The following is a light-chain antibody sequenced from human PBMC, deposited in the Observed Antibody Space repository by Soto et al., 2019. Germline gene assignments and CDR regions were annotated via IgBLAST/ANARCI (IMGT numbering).Light chain of an antibody. Sequence: IQMTQSPPSLSASVGDRVTITCQASHDIGNSLNWYQDKPGQAPKLVIYDAYNLETGVPSTFSRGGYGTHFTFTISSLRPEDIGPYYCQKSDHLPLFGPGTKVDIK. J-gene: IGKJ3*01. CDR2: DAY. V-gene: IGKV1-33*01. CDR3: QKSDHLPL. CDR1: HDIGNS.